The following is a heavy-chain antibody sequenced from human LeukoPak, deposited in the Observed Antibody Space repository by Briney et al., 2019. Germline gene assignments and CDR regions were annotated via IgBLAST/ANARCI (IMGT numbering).Heavy chain of an antibody. CDR1: GYLFVDHD. Sequence: ASVKVSCRSSGYLFVDHDINWVRQAPGHGPEWMGRMNPLTGNAGFAQKFQGRLSFTRNTAVSTAYMEIQSLTSDDTAVYYCAATFSNSWLRANWFDPWGQGTLIIVSS. J-gene: IGHJ5*02. CDR2: MNPLTGNA. CDR3: AATFSNSWLRANWFDP. V-gene: IGHV1-8*02. D-gene: IGHD5-12*01.